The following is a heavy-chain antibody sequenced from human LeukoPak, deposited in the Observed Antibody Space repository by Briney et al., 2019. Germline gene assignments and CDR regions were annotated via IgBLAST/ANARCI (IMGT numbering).Heavy chain of an antibody. V-gene: IGHV5-10-1*01. CDR1: GYSFTNYW. D-gene: IGHD3-22*01. CDR2: IDPSDSYA. Sequence: GESLKISCKGSGYSFTNYWISWVRQMPGKGLEWMGKIDPSDSYANYSPSFQGHVTISADKSITTAYLQWGSLKASDTAMYYCARDYYDSSGSDAFDIWGPGKMVTVYS. J-gene: IGHJ3*02. CDR3: ARDYYDSSGSDAFDI.